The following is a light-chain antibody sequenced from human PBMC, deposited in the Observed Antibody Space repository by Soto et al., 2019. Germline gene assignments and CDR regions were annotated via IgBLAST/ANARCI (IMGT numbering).Light chain of an antibody. CDR2: KAS. CDR3: QQYNSAWT. Sequence: IQMTQSPSSLSASVGDRVTITCRASQGIRSDLDWYQQKPGKAPKLLIYKASTLKSGVPSRFSGSGSGTEFTLTISSLQPDDFATYYCQQYNSAWTFGQGTKVDIK. V-gene: IGKV1-5*03. CDR1: QGIRSD. J-gene: IGKJ1*01.